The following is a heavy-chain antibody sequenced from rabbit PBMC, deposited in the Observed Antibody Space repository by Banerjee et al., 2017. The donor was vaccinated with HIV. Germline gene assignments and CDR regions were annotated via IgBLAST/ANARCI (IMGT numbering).Heavy chain of an antibody. CDR3: ARGSTYGVYVYGM. CDR2: IYAGISGTT. D-gene: IGHD6-1*01. J-gene: IGHJ3*01. Sequence: EQLEESGRDLVKPEGSPTLTCTASGFSFSSRYWICWIRQAPGKGLEWIACIYAGISGTTYYASWAKGRFTISKTSSTTVTLQMTSLTAADTATYFCARGSTYGVYVYGMWGQGTLVTVS. CDR1: GFSFSSRYW. V-gene: IGHV1S45*01.